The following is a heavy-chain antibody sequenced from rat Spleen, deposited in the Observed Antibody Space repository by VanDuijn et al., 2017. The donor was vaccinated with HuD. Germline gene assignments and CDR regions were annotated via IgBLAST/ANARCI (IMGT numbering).Heavy chain of an antibody. V-gene: IGHV3-3*01. CDR2: IDSAGST. J-gene: IGHJ2*01. D-gene: IGHD1-2*01. CDR3: GXXXNYXXX. CDR1: FYSITSSYR. Sequence: EVQLQESGPGLVKPSQSLSLTCSVTFYSITSSYRWSWVRKFPGNKLEWMGYIDSAGSTNYNPSLTSRSSITRDTPKNQFITQVNTXTTXXXATXXXGXXXNYXXXWGQGVXXTVSS.